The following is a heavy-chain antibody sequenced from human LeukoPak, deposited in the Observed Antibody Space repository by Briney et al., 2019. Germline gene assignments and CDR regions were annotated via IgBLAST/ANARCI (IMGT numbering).Heavy chain of an antibody. CDR3: AKDFDWLPDY. V-gene: IGHV3-43*01. CDR2: INRDGRTT. J-gene: IGHJ4*02. CDR1: GFTFDKYT. Sequence: GGSLRLSCVASGFTFDKYTMHWIRQAPGKGLEWVSLINRDGRTTYYADSVKGRFTISRDNSRNSLYLQMNSPRTEDSALYYCAKDFDWLPDYWGQGTLVTVSS. D-gene: IGHD3-9*01.